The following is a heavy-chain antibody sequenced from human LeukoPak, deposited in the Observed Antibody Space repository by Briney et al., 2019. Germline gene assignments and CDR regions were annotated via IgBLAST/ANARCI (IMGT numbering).Heavy chain of an antibody. CDR1: GGTLSSHA. CDR3: ASVASRCTTSSCYTSWEWLDP. Sequence: SVKVSCKASGGTLSSHAINWVRQASGQGLEWMGRIIPILGRPNYAQKFQGRVTITADESTSTVYMELNSLRIEDTAVYYCASVASRCTTSSCYTSWEWLDPWGQGTLITVSS. D-gene: IGHD2-2*02. CDR2: IIPILGRP. J-gene: IGHJ5*02. V-gene: IGHV1-69*11.